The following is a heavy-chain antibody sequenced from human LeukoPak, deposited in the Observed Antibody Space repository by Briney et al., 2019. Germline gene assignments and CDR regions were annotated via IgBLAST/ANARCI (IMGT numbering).Heavy chain of an antibody. CDR3: ARGQGTTRPPSFDY. D-gene: IGHD4-17*01. Sequence: ASVKVSCKASEYTFTSYDINWVRQATGQGLEWMGWMNPNSGNTGYAQKFQGRVTMTRNTSISTAYMELSSLRSEDTAVYYCARGQGTTRPPSFDYWGQGTLVTVSS. V-gene: IGHV1-8*01. CDR2: MNPNSGNT. CDR1: EYTFTSYD. J-gene: IGHJ4*02.